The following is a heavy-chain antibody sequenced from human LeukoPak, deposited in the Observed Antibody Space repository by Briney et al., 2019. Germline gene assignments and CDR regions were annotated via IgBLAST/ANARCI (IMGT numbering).Heavy chain of an antibody. J-gene: IGHJ4*02. Sequence: SETLSLTCTVSGGSISSSSYYWGWIRQPPGTGLEWIGSIYYSGSTYYNPSLKSRVTISVDTSKNQFSLKLSSVTAADTAVYYCARGYYRSSGYYHTFDYWGQGTLVTVSS. D-gene: IGHD3-22*01. CDR3: ARGYYRSSGYYHTFDY. V-gene: IGHV4-39*01. CDR1: GGSISSSSYY. CDR2: IYYSGST.